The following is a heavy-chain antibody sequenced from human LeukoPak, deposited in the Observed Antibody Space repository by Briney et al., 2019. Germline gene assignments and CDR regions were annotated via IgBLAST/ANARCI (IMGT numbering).Heavy chain of an antibody. CDR2: IKQDGSEK. Sequence: VGSLRLSCAASGFTFSSYWMSWVRQAPGKGLEWVANIKQDGSEKYYVDSVKGRFTISRDNAKNSLYLQMNSLRAEDTAVYYCARAKVEMATTFDYWGQGTLVTVSS. J-gene: IGHJ4*02. D-gene: IGHD5-24*01. V-gene: IGHV3-7*01. CDR3: ARAKVEMATTFDY. CDR1: GFTFSSYW.